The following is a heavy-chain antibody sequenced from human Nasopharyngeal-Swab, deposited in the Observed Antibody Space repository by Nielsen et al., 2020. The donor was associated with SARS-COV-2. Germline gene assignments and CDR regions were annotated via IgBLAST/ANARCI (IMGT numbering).Heavy chain of an antibody. CDR1: GFTFSDYY. V-gene: IGHV3-11*04. Sequence: GESLKISCAASGFTFSDYYMSWIRQAPGKGLEWVSYISSSGSTIYYADSVKGRFTISRDNAKNSLYLQMNSLRAEDTAVYYCARDPGVDGSSSGYYYYYMDVWSKGTTVTVSS. CDR2: ISSSGSTI. J-gene: IGHJ6*03. CDR3: ARDPGVDGSSSGYYYYYMDV. D-gene: IGHD6-6*01.